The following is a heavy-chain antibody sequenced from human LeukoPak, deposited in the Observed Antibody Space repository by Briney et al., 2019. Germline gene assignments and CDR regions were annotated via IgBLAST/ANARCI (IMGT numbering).Heavy chain of an antibody. CDR1: GYTFTSYY. Sequence: GASVKVSCKASGYTFTSYYMHWVRQAPGQGLEWMGIINPSGGSTSYAQKFQGRVTMTRDMSTSTVYMELSSLRSEDTAVYYCARDRDYGDPLTHYYMDVWGKGTTVTVS. D-gene: IGHD4-17*01. CDR2: INPSGGST. V-gene: IGHV1-46*01. CDR3: ARDRDYGDPLTHYYMDV. J-gene: IGHJ6*03.